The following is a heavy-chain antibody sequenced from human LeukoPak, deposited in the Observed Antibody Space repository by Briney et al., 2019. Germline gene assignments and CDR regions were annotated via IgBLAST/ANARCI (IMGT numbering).Heavy chain of an antibody. V-gene: IGHV3-48*04. CDR3: AKSGPYCSSTSCNYFDY. CDR1: GFTFSSYS. Sequence: GGSLRLSCAASGFTFSSYSMNWVRQAPGKGLEWVSYISSSSSTIYYADSVEGRFTISRDNAKNSLYLQMNSLRAEDTAVYYCAKSGPYCSSTSCNYFDYWGQGTLVTVSS. J-gene: IGHJ4*02. D-gene: IGHD2-2*01. CDR2: ISSSSSTI.